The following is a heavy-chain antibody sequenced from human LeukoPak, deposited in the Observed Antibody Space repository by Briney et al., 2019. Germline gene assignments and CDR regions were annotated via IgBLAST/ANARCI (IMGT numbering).Heavy chain of an antibody. J-gene: IGHJ4*02. V-gene: IGHV4-34*01. CDR2: INHSGTT. D-gene: IGHD5-24*01. Sequence: SETLSLTCAVYGGPFSGYYWSWTRQPPGKGLEWIGEINHSGTTNYNPSLKSRVTISVDTSKNQFSLDLISVTAADTAVYYCARGSRDRRQQFDYWGQGTLVTVSS. CDR1: GGPFSGYY. CDR3: ARGSRDRRQQFDY.